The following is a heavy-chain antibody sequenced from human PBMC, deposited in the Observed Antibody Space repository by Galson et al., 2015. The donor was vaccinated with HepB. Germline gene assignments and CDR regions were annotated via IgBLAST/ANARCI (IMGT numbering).Heavy chain of an antibody. D-gene: IGHD3-22*01. Sequence: SLRLSCAASGFTFSSYGMHWVRQAPGKGLEWVAVIWYDGSNKYYADSVKGRFTISRDNSKNTLYLQMNSLRAEDTAVYYCARDEYYYDSSGYRFDWFDPWGQGTLVTVSS. V-gene: IGHV3-33*08. CDR1: GFTFSSYG. CDR3: ARDEYYYDSSGYRFDWFDP. J-gene: IGHJ5*02. CDR2: IWYDGSNK.